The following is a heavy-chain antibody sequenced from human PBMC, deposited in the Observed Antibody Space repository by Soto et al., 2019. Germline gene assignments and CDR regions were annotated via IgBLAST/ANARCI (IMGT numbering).Heavy chain of an antibody. CDR2: IGSNATKI. D-gene: IGHD2-15*01. CDR1: GFRFSDYY. Sequence: PGGSLRLSCAASGFRFSDYYMNWIRQAPGKGLVWVSRIGSNATKINYADFVKGRFTISRDNAKNTVYLHMNSLTAEDTAVYYCVRTSLVVAVATRQDFWGQGTLVTVSS. CDR3: VRTSLVVAVATRQDF. V-gene: IGHV3-11*04. J-gene: IGHJ4*02.